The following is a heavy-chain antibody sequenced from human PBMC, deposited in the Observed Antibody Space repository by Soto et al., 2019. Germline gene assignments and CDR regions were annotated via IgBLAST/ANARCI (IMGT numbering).Heavy chain of an antibody. Sequence: PGGSLRLSCAASGFTFSSYGMHWVRQAPGKGLEWVAVIWYDGSNKYYADSVKGRLTISRDNSKNTLYLQMNSLRAEDTAVYYCARDSGAYAMDVWGQGTTVTVSS. J-gene: IGHJ6*02. V-gene: IGHV3-33*01. CDR1: GFTFSSYG. D-gene: IGHD4-17*01. CDR2: IWYDGSNK. CDR3: ARDSGAYAMDV.